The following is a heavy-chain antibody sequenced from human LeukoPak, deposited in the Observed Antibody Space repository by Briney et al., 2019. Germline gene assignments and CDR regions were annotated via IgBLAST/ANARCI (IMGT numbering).Heavy chain of an antibody. V-gene: IGHV3-30*02. J-gene: IGHJ4*02. D-gene: IGHD3-22*01. CDR2: IRNDESDR. CDR3: AIYDSRGDFEY. Sequence: PGGSLRLSCAASGFIFSDYGMHWVRQAPGKGLEWVAFIRNDESDRDYGDSVKGRFSISRDNSKNTLYLQMNSLRPEDSGVYYCAIYDSRGDFEYWGQGTQVTVSA. CDR1: GFIFSDYG.